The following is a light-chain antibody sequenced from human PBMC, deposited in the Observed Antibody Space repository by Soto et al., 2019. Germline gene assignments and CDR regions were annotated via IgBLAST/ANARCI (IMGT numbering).Light chain of an antibody. J-gene: IGKJ1*01. CDR3: QRYDSLRT. Sequence: EIVLTQSPGTLSLSPGERATLSCRASQSVRSNFLAWYQQKPGQAPRLLIYGASNRATGIPDRFSGSGSGTDFTLTITRLEPEDFAMYYCQRYDSLRTFGQGTKGDIK. CDR2: GAS. V-gene: IGKV3-20*01. CDR1: QSVRSNF.